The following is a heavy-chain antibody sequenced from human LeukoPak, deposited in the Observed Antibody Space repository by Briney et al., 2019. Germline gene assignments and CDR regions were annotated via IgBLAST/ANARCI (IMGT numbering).Heavy chain of an antibody. CDR3: VSPRGFSYGHFDY. V-gene: IGHV4-39*01. D-gene: IGHD5-18*01. CDR1: GGSISSSSAY. Sequence: SETLSLTCTVSGGSISSSSAYWGWIRQPPGKGLEWIGSIYYSKNTYYNPSLKSRVTISADTSKNQFSLTLGSVSATDTAVYYCVSPRGFSYGHFDYWGQGTLVSVSS. J-gene: IGHJ4*02. CDR2: IYYSKNT.